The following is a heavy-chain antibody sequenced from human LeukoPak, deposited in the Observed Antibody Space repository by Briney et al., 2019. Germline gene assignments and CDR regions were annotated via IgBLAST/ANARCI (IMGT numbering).Heavy chain of an antibody. Sequence: ASETLSLTCTVSGGSISSYYWSWIRQPPGKTLEWIGYIYSSGSTNYSPSLKSRVTISLDTSKKQVSLKVNSVTAADTAVYYCASLYSSGWRFEYWGQGTLVTVSS. J-gene: IGHJ4*02. V-gene: IGHV4-59*01. D-gene: IGHD6-19*01. CDR1: GGSISSYY. CDR3: ASLYSSGWRFEY. CDR2: IYSSGST.